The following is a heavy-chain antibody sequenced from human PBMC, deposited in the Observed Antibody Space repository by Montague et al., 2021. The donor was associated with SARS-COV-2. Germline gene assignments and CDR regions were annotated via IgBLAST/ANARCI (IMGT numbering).Heavy chain of an antibody. J-gene: IGHJ4*02. CDR1: GGPISGSSDY. Sequence: TLSLTCTVTGGPISGSSDYWGWIRQSPGKGLEWTGYVYFSGTTYFNPSLETRTTISIDTSKSQFSLKLRSVTAADTAVYFCVRAADNYYPSGPLVGFDLWGLGTLVTVSS. D-gene: IGHD3-10*01. V-gene: IGHV4-30-4*08. CDR2: VYFSGTT. CDR3: VRAADNYYPSGPLVGFDL.